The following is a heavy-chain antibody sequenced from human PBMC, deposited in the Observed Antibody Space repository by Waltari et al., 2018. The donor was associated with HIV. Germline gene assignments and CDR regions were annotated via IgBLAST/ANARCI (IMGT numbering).Heavy chain of an antibody. CDR1: GFTFSSYA. Sequence: EVQLLESGGGLVQPGGSLRLSCAASGFTFSSYAMSWVRQAPGKGLEWVSAISGRGGSTYYADSVKGRFTISRDNSKNTLYLQMNSLRAEDTAVYYWAKGEMTTVTPFDYWGQGTLVTVSS. J-gene: IGHJ4*02. V-gene: IGHV3-23*01. D-gene: IGHD4-17*01. CDR3: AKGEMTTVTPFDY. CDR2: ISGRGGST.